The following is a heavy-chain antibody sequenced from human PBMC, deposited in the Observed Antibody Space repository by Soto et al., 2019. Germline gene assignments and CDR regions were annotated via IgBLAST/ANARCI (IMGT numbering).Heavy chain of an antibody. J-gene: IGHJ5*02. CDR3: ARQGYYGSGSYYKFRWFDP. D-gene: IGHD3-10*01. CDR1: GGSIGSSSYY. CDR2: IYYSGST. V-gene: IGHV4-39*01. Sequence: SETLSLTCTVSGGSIGSSSYYWGWIRQPPGKGLEWIASIYYSGSTYYNPSLKSRVTIFVDTSKNQFSLKLSSVTAADTALYYCARQGYYGSGSYYKFRWFDPWGQGTLVTVSS.